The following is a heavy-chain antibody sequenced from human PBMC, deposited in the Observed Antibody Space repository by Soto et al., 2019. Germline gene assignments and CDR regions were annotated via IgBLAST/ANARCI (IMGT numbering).Heavy chain of an antibody. J-gene: IGHJ3*02. CDR3: ARDVGIHDASDI. CDR2: IYHTGNT. V-gene: IGHV4-59*13. Sequence: QVRLHESGPGLRKPSETRSLTCTVSTDSFNDYYCSWIRQPPGKGLEWIGSIYHTGNTNYNPSLESRVSISVDTSKIQFSLSLSSVTAADTAVYYCARDVGIHDASDIWGQGTLVTVSS. CDR1: TDSFNDYY. D-gene: IGHD5-18*01.